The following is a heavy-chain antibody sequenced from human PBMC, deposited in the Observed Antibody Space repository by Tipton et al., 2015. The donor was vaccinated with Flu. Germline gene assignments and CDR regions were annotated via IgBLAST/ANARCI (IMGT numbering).Heavy chain of an antibody. V-gene: IGHV3-23*01. CDR1: GFTFSSYA. CDR2: ISGSGGST. CDR3: AKGPSGSYYNFDY. D-gene: IGHD1-26*01. Sequence: SLRLSCAASGFTFSSYAMSWVRQAPGKGLEWVSAISGSGGSTYYADSVQGRVTISRDNSKNTLYLQMNSLRAEDTAVYYCAKGPSGSYYNFDYWGQGTLVTVSS. J-gene: IGHJ4*02.